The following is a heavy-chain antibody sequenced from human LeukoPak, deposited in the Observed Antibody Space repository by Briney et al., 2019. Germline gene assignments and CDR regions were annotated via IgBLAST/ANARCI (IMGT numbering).Heavy chain of an antibody. CDR3: AEGDTPFDY. CDR2: IYSGGST. Sequence: LPGGSLRLSCAASGFTFSSYGMSWVRQAPGKGLEWVSVIYSGGSTYYADSVKGRFTISRDNSKNTLYLQMNSLRAEDTAVYYCAEGDTPFDYWGQGTLVTVSS. CDR1: GFTFSSYG. J-gene: IGHJ4*02. V-gene: IGHV3-66*01. D-gene: IGHD3-16*01.